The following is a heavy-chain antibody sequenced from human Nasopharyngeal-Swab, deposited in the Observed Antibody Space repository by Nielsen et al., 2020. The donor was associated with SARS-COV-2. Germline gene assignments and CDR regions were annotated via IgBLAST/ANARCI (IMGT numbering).Heavy chain of an antibody. D-gene: IGHD3-10*01. CDR2: INWNSGRK. J-gene: IGHJ4*02. Sequence: SLKISCAASGFTFDDYTMHWVRQAPGEGLEWVSGINWNSGRKGYADSVKGRFTISRDNAKNSLYLLMNSLRSEDTALYYCAKEYGSGSYRPFFDSWGRGTLVTVSS. CDR1: GFTFDDYT. CDR3: AKEYGSGSYRPFFDS. V-gene: IGHV3-9*01.